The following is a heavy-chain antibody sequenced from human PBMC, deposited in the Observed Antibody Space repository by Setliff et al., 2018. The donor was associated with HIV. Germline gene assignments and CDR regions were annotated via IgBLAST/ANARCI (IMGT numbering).Heavy chain of an antibody. CDR3: ARVGPYRAYALDH. V-gene: IGHV3-23*01. D-gene: IGHD5-12*01. CDR2: IGWSGGST. Sequence: GSLRLSCAANGFSFSSYAMSWVRQAPGKGLEWVSGIGWSGGSTYYADSVKGRFTISRDNSKNTLYLQMNSLRAEDTAVYYCARVGPYRAYALDHWGPGTLVTVSS. CDR1: GFSFSSYA. J-gene: IGHJ4*02.